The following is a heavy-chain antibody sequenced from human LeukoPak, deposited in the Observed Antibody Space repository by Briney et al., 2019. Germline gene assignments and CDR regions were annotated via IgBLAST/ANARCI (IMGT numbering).Heavy chain of an antibody. V-gene: IGHV3-33*06. CDR3: AKDFNGFWSGYYPDPAFDI. CDR1: GFTFSSYG. CDR2: IWYDGSNK. Sequence: PGRSLRLSCAASGFTFSSYGMHWVRQAPGKGLEWVAVIWYDGSNKYYADSVKGRFTISRDNSKNTLYLQMNSLRAEDTAVYYCAKDFNGFWSGYYPDPAFDIWGQGTMVTVSS. D-gene: IGHD3-3*01. J-gene: IGHJ3*02.